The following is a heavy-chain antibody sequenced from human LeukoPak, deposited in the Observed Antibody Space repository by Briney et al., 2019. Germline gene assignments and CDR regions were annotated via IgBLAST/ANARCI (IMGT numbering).Heavy chain of an antibody. Sequence: ASVKVSCKTSGGTFSSYAISWVRQAPGQGLEWMGRIIPILGIANYAQKFQGRVTITADKSTSTAYMELSSLRSEDTAVYYCARAEGGYDSRHFDLWGRGTLVTVSS. CDR3: ARAEGGYDSRHFDL. V-gene: IGHV1-69*04. CDR2: IIPILGIA. J-gene: IGHJ2*01. D-gene: IGHD3-22*01. CDR1: GGTFSSYA.